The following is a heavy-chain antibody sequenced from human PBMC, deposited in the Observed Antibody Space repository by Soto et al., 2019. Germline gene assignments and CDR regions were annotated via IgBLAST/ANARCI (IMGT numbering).Heavy chain of an antibody. Sequence: SETLSLTCTVSGGSISSGPYSWGWIRQPPGKGLEWIGTFYYSGSTNYNPSLESRVTISVDTSKNQFSLQWSSLKASDTAMYYCARTESGYSYGFADVWGQGTTVTVSS. CDR1: GGSISSGPYS. J-gene: IGHJ6*02. CDR3: ARTESGYSYGFADV. V-gene: IGHV4-39*07. D-gene: IGHD5-18*01. CDR2: FYYSGST.